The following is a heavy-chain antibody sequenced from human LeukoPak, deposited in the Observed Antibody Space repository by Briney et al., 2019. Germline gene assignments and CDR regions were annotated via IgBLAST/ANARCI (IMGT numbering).Heavy chain of an antibody. V-gene: IGHV4-39*01. CDR1: GGSISSSGYY. CDR2: IYYSGAT. CDR3: ARQGDGGYTYGNFDS. Sequence: SETLSLTCTVSGGSISSSGYYWGWIRQPPGKGLEWIGSIYYSGATYYSPSLKSRVTISLDTSENQFSLKLNFVTAADTAVYYCARQGDGGYTYGNFDSWGQGTLVTVSS. D-gene: IGHD5-18*01. J-gene: IGHJ4*02.